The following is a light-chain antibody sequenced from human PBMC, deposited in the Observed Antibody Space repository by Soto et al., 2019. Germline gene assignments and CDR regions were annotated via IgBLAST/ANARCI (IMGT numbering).Light chain of an antibody. V-gene: IGKV1-39*01. CDR3: QQSYSTPQT. CDR1: QSISSY. CDR2: AAS. Sequence: DIQMTQSPSSLSASVGDRVTITCRASQSISSYLNWYQQKPGKAPKLLIYAASSLQSGVPSRFRGSGSGTDVTLTISSLQPEDFATYYCQQSYSTPQTFGQGTKLEIK. J-gene: IGKJ2*01.